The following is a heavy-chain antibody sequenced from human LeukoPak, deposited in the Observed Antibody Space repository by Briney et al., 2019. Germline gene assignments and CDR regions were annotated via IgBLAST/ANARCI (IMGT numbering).Heavy chain of an antibody. CDR1: GFTFSNYA. J-gene: IGHJ3*02. D-gene: IGHD2-2*01. CDR3: ASELGYCSSTSCSPHAFDI. Sequence: GGSLRLSCAASGFTFSNYAMSWVRQAPGKGLEWVAVISYDGSNKYYADSVKGRFTISRDNSKNTLYLQMNSLRAEDTAVYYCASELGYCSSTSCSPHAFDIWGQGTMVTVSS. V-gene: IGHV3-30-3*01. CDR2: ISYDGSNK.